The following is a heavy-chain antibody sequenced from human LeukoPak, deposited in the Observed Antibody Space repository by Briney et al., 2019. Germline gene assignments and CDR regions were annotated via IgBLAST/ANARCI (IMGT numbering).Heavy chain of an antibody. Sequence: SETLSLTCTVSGGSISSSSYYWGWIRPPPGKGLEWIGSIYYSGRTYYHPSLKSRVTISVDTSKNQFSLKLSSVTAAATAVYYCAKAGPTDTYYHYYYYMDVWGKGTTVTVS. CDR1: GGSISSSSYY. V-gene: IGHV4-39*07. CDR3: AKAGPTDTYYHYYYYMDV. D-gene: IGHD5-18*01. J-gene: IGHJ6*03. CDR2: IYYSGRT.